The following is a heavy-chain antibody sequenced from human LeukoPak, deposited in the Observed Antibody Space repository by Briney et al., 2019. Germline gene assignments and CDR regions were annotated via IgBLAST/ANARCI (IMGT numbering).Heavy chain of an antibody. CDR2: TFYSGST. CDR3: ARRPIVVVPAASHYFDY. CDR1: GGSVSSSSYY. D-gene: IGHD2-2*01. Sequence: PSETLSLTCPVSGGSVSSSSYYWAWIRQPPGKGLEWIGSTFYSGSTYYNPSLKSRVTISVDTSKNQFSLKLTSVTAADTAVYYCARRPIVVVPAASHYFDYWGQGILVAVSS. V-gene: IGHV4-39*01. J-gene: IGHJ4*02.